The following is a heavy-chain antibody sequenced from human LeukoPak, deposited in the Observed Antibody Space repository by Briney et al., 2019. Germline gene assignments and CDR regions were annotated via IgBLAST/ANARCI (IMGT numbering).Heavy chain of an antibody. D-gene: IGHD3/OR15-3a*01. CDR2: IYYSGST. CDR1: GGSISSYY. CDR3: AREQLDSPFDY. Sequence: PSETLSLTCTVSGGSISSYYWSWIRQPPGKGLEWIGYIYYSGSTNYNPSLKSRVTISVDTSKNQFSLKLSSVTAADTAVYYCAREQLDSPFDYWGQGTLVTVSS. V-gene: IGHV4-59*01. J-gene: IGHJ4*02.